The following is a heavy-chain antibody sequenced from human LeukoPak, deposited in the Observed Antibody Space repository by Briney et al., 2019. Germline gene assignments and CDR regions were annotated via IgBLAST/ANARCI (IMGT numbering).Heavy chain of an antibody. CDR2: IRTEGTTT. D-gene: IGHD2-2*03. Sequence: GVSLRLPCAAWVHLFSICWMHGVRQARGKALVWVTRIRTEGTTTAYADSVKGRFTSYSDNAKNTLFLHMNRLSAEATAIYSCARDLGWILFDYWGQGPLVPVSS. J-gene: IGHJ4*02. V-gene: IGHV3-74*03. CDR3: ARDLGWILFDY. CDR1: VHLFSICW.